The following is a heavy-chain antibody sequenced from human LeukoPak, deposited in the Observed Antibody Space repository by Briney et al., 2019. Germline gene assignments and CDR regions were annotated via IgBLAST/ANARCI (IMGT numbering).Heavy chain of an antibody. D-gene: IGHD3-10*01. Sequence: PSETLSLTCTVSGGSISTSNYYWGWIRQPPGKGLEWIGNIFYSGSTYYSPSLRSRVTISLDTSRNQFSLKLKSVTAADTAVYYCARGGYYGSGNDFRFDPWGQGTLVTVSS. V-gene: IGHV4-39*07. CDR2: IFYSGST. J-gene: IGHJ5*02. CDR3: ARGGYYGSGNDFRFDP. CDR1: GGSISTSNYY.